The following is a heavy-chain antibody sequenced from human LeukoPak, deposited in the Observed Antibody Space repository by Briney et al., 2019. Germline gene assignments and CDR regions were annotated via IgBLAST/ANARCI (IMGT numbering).Heavy chain of an antibody. CDR1: GFTFSSYW. CDR3: ARGGLRYFDCFDY. J-gene: IGHJ4*02. Sequence: PGGSLRLSCAASGFTFSSYWMSWVRQAPGRGREWVANIKQDGSEKYYVDSVRGRFTISRDNAKNSLYLQMNSLRAEDTAVYYCARGGLRYFDCFDYWGQGTLVTVSS. CDR2: IKQDGSEK. D-gene: IGHD3-9*01. V-gene: IGHV3-7*04.